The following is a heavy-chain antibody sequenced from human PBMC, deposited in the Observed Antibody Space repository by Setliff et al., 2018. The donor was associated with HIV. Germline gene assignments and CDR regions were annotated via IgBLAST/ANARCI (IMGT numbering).Heavy chain of an antibody. CDR2: IYSSGSP. D-gene: IGHD6-13*01. CDR1: GYSISSGYY. CDR3: ARHRDPPGTSWIYYYYYMDL. J-gene: IGHJ6*03. Sequence: LSLTCAVSGYSISSGYYWGWIRQPPGKRLEWLGSIYSSGSPSHNPSLSSRLTISVDTSKNHVSLRLSSVTAADTGVYYCARHRDPPGTSWIYYYYYMDLWGEGTTVTVSS. V-gene: IGHV4-38-2*01.